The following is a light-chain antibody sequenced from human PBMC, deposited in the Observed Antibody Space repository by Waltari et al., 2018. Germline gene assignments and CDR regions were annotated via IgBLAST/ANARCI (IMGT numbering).Light chain of an antibody. V-gene: IGLV2-14*03. CDR3: ASYTRRSTVA. CDR2: DVT. J-gene: IGLJ2*01. CDR1: SSDVGAFDF. Sequence: QSALTQPASVSGSPGQSITISCTGTSSDVGAFDFVSGYQHHPGKVPQLVIFDVTNRPSGVSHRFSGSKSGNTASLTISGLQAEDEADYYCASYTRRSTVAFGGGTKLTVL.